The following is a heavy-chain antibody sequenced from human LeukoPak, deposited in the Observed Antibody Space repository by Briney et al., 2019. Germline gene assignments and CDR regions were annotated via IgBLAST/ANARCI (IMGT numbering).Heavy chain of an antibody. J-gene: IGHJ6*02. D-gene: IGHD3-10*01. V-gene: IGHV3-48*01. Sequence: PGGSLRLSYAASGFTFSSYSMNWVRQAPGKGLEWVSYISSSSSTIYYADSVKGRFTISRDNAKNSLYLQMNSLRAEDTAVYYCARDRATGTYYYGSGSFVGDYYGMDVWGQGTTVTVSS. CDR3: ARDRATGTYYYGSGSFVGDYYGMDV. CDR2: ISSSSSTI. CDR1: GFTFSSYS.